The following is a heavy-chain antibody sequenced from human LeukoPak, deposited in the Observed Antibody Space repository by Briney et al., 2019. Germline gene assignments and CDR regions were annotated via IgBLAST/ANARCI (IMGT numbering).Heavy chain of an antibody. D-gene: IGHD2-2*01. J-gene: IGHJ6*03. Sequence: ASVKVSCKASGYTFTGYYMHWVRQAPGRGLEGMGRINPNTGGTKYAKKFQGRVTMTREKSNRTAYMEVSRLRSDGRAVYYCATPPASYCSSTSCYEGEGYYYYYMDVWGKGTTVTVSS. CDR3: ATPPASYCSSTSCYEGEGYYYYYMDV. CDR1: GYTFTGYY. V-gene: IGHV1-2*06. CDR2: INPNTGGT.